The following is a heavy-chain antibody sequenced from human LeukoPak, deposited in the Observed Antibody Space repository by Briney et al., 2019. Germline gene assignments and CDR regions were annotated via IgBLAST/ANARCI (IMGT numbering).Heavy chain of an antibody. CDR2: IYTSGST. V-gene: IGHV4-59*01. Sequence: SETLSLTCTVSGGSISSYYWSWIRQPPGKGLEWIGYIYTSGSTNYNPSLKSRATISVDTSKNQFSLKLSSVTAADTAVYYCARDLGTAGWFDPWGQGTLVTVSS. J-gene: IGHJ5*02. CDR3: ARDLGTAGWFDP. CDR1: GGSISSYY. D-gene: IGHD1-1*01.